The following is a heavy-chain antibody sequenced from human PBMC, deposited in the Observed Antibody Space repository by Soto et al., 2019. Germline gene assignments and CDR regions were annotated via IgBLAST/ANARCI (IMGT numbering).Heavy chain of an antibody. CDR2: IYWDDDK. D-gene: IGHD1-1*01. CDR1: GFSLNTGRMG. J-gene: IGHJ5*02. V-gene: IGHV2-5*02. CDR3: AHRPDWNDLWFDP. Sequence: QITLKESGPTLVKPTQTLTLTCTFSGFSLNTGRMGVGWIRQPPGKALEWLALIYWDDDKHYSPFLKSRLTITKETSKNQMVLTMTNMDPVDTAPYYCAHRPDWNDLWFDPWGQGILVIVSS.